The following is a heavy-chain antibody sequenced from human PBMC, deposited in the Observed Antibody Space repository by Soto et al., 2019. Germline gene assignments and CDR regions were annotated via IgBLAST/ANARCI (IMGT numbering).Heavy chain of an antibody. J-gene: IGHJ6*02. Sequence: SETLSLTCAVSGGSISSSNWWSWVRQPPGKGLEWIGEIYHSGSTNYNPSLKSRVTISVDKSKNQFSLKLSSVTAADTAVYYCARVSSTYGSGSWDYYYYGMDVWGQGTTVT. D-gene: IGHD3-10*01. V-gene: IGHV4-4*02. CDR1: GGSISSSNW. CDR3: ARVSSTYGSGSWDYYYYGMDV. CDR2: IYHSGST.